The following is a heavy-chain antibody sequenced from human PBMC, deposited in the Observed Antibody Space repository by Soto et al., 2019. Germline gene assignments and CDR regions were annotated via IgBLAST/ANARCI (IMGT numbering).Heavy chain of an antibody. CDR3: ATRLDPIREYALDI. Sequence: EVQLVESGGGLIQPGGSLRLSCAAYGFTVSSNYMSWVRQAPGKGLEWVSVIYSRGNTYYADSVKGRFTISRDNSKNTLYLQMNSLRAEDTAVYYCATRLDPIREYALDIWGQGTMVTVSS. D-gene: IGHD4-17*01. V-gene: IGHV3-53*01. CDR2: IYSRGNT. J-gene: IGHJ3*02. CDR1: GFTVSSNY.